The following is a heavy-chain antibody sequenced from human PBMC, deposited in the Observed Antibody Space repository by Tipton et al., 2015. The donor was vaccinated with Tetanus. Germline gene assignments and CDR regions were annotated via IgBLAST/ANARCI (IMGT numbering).Heavy chain of an antibody. D-gene: IGHD3-9*01. CDR2: IYPGDSDT. V-gene: IGHV5-51*01. J-gene: IGHJ4*02. CDR1: GYSFTNYW. CDR3: ARQADYKILTGYYYYFDY. Sequence: QLVQSGAEVKKPGDSLKISCKASGYSFTNYWIGWVRQMPGKGLEWMGIIYPGDSDTRYSPSFEGRVTISADRSTSTAYVQWSSLTASDTAVYYCARQADYKILTGYYYYFDYWGQGSLVTVTS.